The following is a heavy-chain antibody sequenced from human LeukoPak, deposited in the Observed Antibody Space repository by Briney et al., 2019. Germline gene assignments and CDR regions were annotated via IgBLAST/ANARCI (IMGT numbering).Heavy chain of an antibody. J-gene: IGHJ4*02. Sequence: GGSLRLSCAVSGLTFSRYAMRWVSQARGKGVEWGSDISGSGGSKEYADSVKGRFTTNRDNAKNTLYLQMNSLRAEDTAVYYCAKDWTASSGWYGYFDYWGQGTLVTVSS. V-gene: IGHV3-23*01. CDR2: ISGSGGSK. D-gene: IGHD6-19*01. CDR3: AKDWTASSGWYGYFDY. CDR1: GLTFSRYA.